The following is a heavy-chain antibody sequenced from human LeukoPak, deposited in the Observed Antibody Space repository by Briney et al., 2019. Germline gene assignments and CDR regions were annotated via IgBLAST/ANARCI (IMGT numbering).Heavy chain of an antibody. CDR3: ARGQSSLGSPYYFDY. CDR1: GGTFTNYA. J-gene: IGHJ4*02. D-gene: IGHD3-16*01. V-gene: IGHV1-69*13. Sequence: GASVKVSCKASGGTFTNYAISWVRQAPGQGLEWMGGIIPMYGRGNYAQKFQGRVTITADEFTSTVYMELRSLTSEDTAVYYCARGQSSLGSPYYFDYWGQGTLVTVSS. CDR2: IIPMYGRG.